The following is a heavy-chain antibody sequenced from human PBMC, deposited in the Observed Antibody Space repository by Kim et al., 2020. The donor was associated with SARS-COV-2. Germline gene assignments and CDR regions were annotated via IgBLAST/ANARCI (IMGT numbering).Heavy chain of an antibody. V-gene: IGHV3-21*06. CDR1: GFTFTTYS. CDR2: ISGTSSHI. Sequence: GGSLRLSCAASGFTFTTYSMNWVRQAPGKGLEWVSSISGTSSHIYYADSMKGRFTISRDNAKNSVYLRVNSLRAEDTAVYYCSRRAPYFDYWGQGTLVTVSS. J-gene: IGHJ4*02. CDR3: SRRAPYFDY.